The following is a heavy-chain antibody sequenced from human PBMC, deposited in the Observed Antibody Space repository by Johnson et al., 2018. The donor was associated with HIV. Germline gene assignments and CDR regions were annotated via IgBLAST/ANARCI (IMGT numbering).Heavy chain of an antibody. Sequence: DVQVVESGGGLVQPGGSLRLSCAASGFTFSSYAMGWVRQAPGKGLEWVSGIRGSGGSTGYADSVKGRVTISRDNSKNTLYLQMNSLRAEDTAVYYCARAEAFDIWGQGTMVTVSS. V-gene: IGHV3-23*04. D-gene: IGHD1-14*01. CDR3: ARAEAFDI. CDR1: GFTFSSYA. CDR2: IRGSGGST. J-gene: IGHJ3*02.